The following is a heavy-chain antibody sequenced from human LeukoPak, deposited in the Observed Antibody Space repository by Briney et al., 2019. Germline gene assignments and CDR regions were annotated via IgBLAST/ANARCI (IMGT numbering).Heavy chain of an antibody. CDR2: YYSGST. Sequence: PSETLSLTCTVSGGSTSSYYWSWIRQPPGKGLEWIGYYYSGSTNYNPSLKSRVTISVDTSKNQFSLNLSSVTAADTAVYYCARRGPGNWYFDLWGRGTLVTVSS. V-gene: IGHV4-59*08. J-gene: IGHJ2*01. CDR1: GGSTSSYY. CDR3: ARRGPGNWYFDL.